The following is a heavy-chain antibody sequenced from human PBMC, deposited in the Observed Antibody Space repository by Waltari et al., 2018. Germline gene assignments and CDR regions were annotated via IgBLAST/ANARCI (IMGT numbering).Heavy chain of an antibody. CDR2: ISSSMSYI. J-gene: IGHJ4*02. D-gene: IGHD5-12*01. CDR3: ARQMANSDY. Sequence: EVQLVESGGGLVKPGGSLRLSCAASGFTFSSYSMNWVRQAPGKGLECVSSISSSMSYIYYADSVKGRFTISIYNAKISLYLQMNSLRVEDTAVYYCARQMANSDYWGQGTLVTVSS. CDR1: GFTFSSYS. V-gene: IGHV3-21*01.